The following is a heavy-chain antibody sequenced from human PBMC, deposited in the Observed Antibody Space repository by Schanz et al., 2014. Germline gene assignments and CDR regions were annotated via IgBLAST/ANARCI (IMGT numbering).Heavy chain of an antibody. CDR1: GFVFGDYY. CDR3: AASSDWRASSDV. CDR2: ISDSGTYT. V-gene: IGHV3-11*05. D-gene: IGHD6-19*01. J-gene: IGHJ4*03. Sequence: QVQLVDSGGGLVQPGGSLRLSCAASGFVFGDYYMTWIRQAPGKGLEWLSYISDSGTYTNYADSVKGRFTISRDNAKSSLWLQMNSLRGEDTAMYYGAASSDWRASSDVWGHGTLVTGSS.